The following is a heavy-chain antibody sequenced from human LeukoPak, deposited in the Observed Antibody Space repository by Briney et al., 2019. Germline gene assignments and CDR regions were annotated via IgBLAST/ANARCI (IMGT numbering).Heavy chain of an antibody. D-gene: IGHD6-19*01. V-gene: IGHV3-48*01. CDR1: GFTFSSYS. Sequence: GGSLRLSCAASGFTFSSYSMTWVRQAPGKGLEWVPYISSSSGTIYYADSVKGRFTISRDNAKSSVYLQMNSLRAEDTAVYYCARVYSSGWANDYWGQGTLVTVSS. CDR2: ISSSSGTI. CDR3: ARVYSSGWANDY. J-gene: IGHJ4*02.